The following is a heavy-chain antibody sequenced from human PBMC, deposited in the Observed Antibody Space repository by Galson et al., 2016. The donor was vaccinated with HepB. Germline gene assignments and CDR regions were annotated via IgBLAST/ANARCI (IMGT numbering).Heavy chain of an antibody. CDR2: IGSDGGT. Sequence: LRLSCAGSGFSFSTYDMHWVRQATGQGLEWVSAIGSDGGTYYSGSVKGRFTISRDNAKNPLYLQMDSLRDGDTAVYYCARIFYDRLTRDYYGMDVWGQGTTVTVSS. J-gene: IGHJ6*02. CDR1: GFSFSTYD. CDR3: ARIFYDRLTRDYYGMDV. D-gene: IGHD3-9*01. V-gene: IGHV3-13*04.